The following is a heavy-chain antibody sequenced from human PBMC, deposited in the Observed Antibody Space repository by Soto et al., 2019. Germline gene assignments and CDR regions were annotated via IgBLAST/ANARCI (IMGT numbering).Heavy chain of an antibody. J-gene: IGHJ6*04. CDR3: ARHPGIRLYGLDV. CDR2: IDRSDSYT. Sequence: ESLKISCKGSGYSFTTYWISWVRQMPGKGLEWMGRIDRSDSYTNYSPPFQGHATISAHNSISTAYLVWSSLKAPETAMHYSARHPGIRLYGLDVCGKGNRVAVSS. D-gene: IGHD3-10*01. CDR1: GYSFTTYW. V-gene: IGHV5-10-1*01.